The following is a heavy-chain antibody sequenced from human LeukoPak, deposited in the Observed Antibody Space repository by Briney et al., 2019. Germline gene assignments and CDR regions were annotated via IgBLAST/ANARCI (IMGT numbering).Heavy chain of an antibody. V-gene: IGHV1-69*05. CDR3: ASVIVVVPAAARFDTEYYFDY. Sequence: SVKVSCKPSGGTFSSYAISWVRHAPGQGLEWVGGIIPILGTANYAQKFQGRVTITTDESTSTAYMELSSLRSEDTAVYYCASVIVVVPAAARFDTEYYFDYWGQGTLVTVSS. CDR1: GGTFSSYA. D-gene: IGHD2-2*01. J-gene: IGHJ4*02. CDR2: IIPILGTA.